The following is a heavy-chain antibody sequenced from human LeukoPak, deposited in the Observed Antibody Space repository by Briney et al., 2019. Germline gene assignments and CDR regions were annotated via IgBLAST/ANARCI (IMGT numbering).Heavy chain of an antibody. CDR3: SATVGATAGADY. CDR2: IRPDGNEK. J-gene: IGHJ4*02. V-gene: IGHV3-7*01. D-gene: IGHD1-26*01. CDR1: GFTFSSYG. Sequence: GGSMRLSCAASGFTFSSYGMSWVRQAPGKGLEWVANIRPDGNEKYSAVSVRGRFTVSRDNAKNSVFLQLNSLRAEDTAVYYCSATVGATAGADYWGQGTLVTVSS.